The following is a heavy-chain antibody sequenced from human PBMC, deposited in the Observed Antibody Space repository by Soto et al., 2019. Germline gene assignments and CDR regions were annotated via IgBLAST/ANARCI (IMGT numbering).Heavy chain of an antibody. J-gene: IGHJ4*02. D-gene: IGHD3-10*01. CDR1: GFTVDDYA. V-gene: IGHV3-9*01. Sequence: GGSLRLSCAASGFTVDDYAMHWVRQAPGKGLEWVSGISWNSGSIGYADSVKGRFTISRDNAKNSLYLQMNSLRAEDTALYYCAKDWNYYGSGSYYNSFDYWGQGTLVTVSS. CDR2: ISWNSGSI. CDR3: AKDWNYYGSGSYYNSFDY.